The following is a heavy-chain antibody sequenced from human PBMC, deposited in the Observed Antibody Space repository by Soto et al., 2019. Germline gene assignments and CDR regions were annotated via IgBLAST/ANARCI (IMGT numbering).Heavy chain of an antibody. J-gene: IGHJ6*03. CDR3: AKKFRQQPRVRFYLDV. CDR1: GFTFSNYG. CDR2: ISYDGGNE. V-gene: IGHV3-30*18. Sequence: QLPLVESGGGGVQTGRSLRLSCAASGFTFSNYGMHWVRQTPGKGLDWVAAISYDGGNEYYADSERARVPISRDHFRNKLDLHMNRLRDDDTVLYYCAKKFRQQPRVRFYLDVCGKVTTVSVSS. D-gene: IGHD6-13*01.